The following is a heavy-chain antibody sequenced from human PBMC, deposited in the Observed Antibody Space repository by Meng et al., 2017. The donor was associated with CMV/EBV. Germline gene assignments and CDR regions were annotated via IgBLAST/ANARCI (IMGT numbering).Heavy chain of an antibody. CDR2: IYYSGST. J-gene: IGHJ5*02. CDR3: ARDLRSYASGSTQNNNWFDP. V-gene: IGHV4-39*07. D-gene: IGHD3-10*01. CDR1: SSSYY. Sequence: SSSYYWGWIRQPPGKGLEWIGSIYYSGSTYYNPSLKSRVTISVDTSKNQFSLKLSSVTAADTAVYYCARDLRSYASGSTQNNNWFDPWGQGTLVTVSS.